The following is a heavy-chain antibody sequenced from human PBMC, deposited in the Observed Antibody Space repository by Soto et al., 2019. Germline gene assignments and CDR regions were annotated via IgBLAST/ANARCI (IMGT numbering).Heavy chain of an antibody. V-gene: IGHV1-18*01. Sequence: QVQLVQSGAEVKKPGASVKVSCKASGYTFTSYGISWVRQAPGQGLEWMGWISAYNGNTNYAQKLQGRVTMTTDTSKSTAYMELRSLRSDDTAVYYCARTLERYFDWLFPYGMDVWGQGTTVTVSS. CDR2: ISAYNGNT. J-gene: IGHJ6*02. CDR1: GYTFTSYG. CDR3: ARTLERYFDWLFPYGMDV. D-gene: IGHD3-9*01.